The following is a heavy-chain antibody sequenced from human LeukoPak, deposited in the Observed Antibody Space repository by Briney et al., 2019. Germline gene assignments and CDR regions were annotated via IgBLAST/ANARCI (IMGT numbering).Heavy chain of an antibody. CDR3: ARANIVVVPAADYWYFDL. J-gene: IGHJ2*01. Sequence: GASVKVSCKASGYTFTSYGISWVRQAPGQGLEWMRWISAYNGNTNYAQKLQGRVTMTTDTSTGTAYMELRSLRSDDTAVYYCARANIVVVPAADYWYFDLWGRGTLVTVSS. V-gene: IGHV1-18*01. D-gene: IGHD2-2*01. CDR2: ISAYNGNT. CDR1: GYTFTSYG.